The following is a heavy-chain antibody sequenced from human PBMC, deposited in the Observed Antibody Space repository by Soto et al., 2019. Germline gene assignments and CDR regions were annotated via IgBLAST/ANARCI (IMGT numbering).Heavy chain of an antibody. D-gene: IGHD6-6*01. Sequence: SETLSLTCTVSSGSISSGGSYWSWVRQHPGKGLEWVGCIYYSGTTYYNPSLESRVTMSVDTSKNQFSLKLSSVTAADTAVYYCARDSRPTYPSRSYYFDYWGQGNLVTVSS. V-gene: IGHV4-31*03. J-gene: IGHJ4*02. CDR3: ARDSRPTYPSRSYYFDY. CDR2: IYYSGTT. CDR1: SGSISSGGSY.